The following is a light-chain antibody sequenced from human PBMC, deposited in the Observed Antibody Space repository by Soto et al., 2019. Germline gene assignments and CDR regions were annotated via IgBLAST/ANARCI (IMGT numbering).Light chain of an antibody. V-gene: IGLV5-45*01. CDR2: YKSDSDK. J-gene: IGLJ3*02. CDR3: VIWHNSAWV. Sequence: QAVVTQPASLSASPGASASLTCTLRTGINVGSYRIYWYQQKPGSPPQYLLRYKSDSDKQQGSGVPSRFSGSKDASANAGILLISGLQSEDEADYYFVIWHNSAWVFGGGTKLTVL. CDR1: TGINVGSYR.